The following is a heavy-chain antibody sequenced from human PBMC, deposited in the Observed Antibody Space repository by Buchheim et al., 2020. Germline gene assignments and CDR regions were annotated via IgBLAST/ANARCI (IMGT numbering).Heavy chain of an antibody. D-gene: IGHD3-10*01. V-gene: IGHV3-48*04. CDR2: ISSSSSTI. CDR3: ARPLLREKPSDAGY. J-gene: IGHJ4*02. Sequence: EVQLVESGGGLVQPGGSLRLSCAASGFTFSSYSMNWVRQAPGKGLERVSYISSSSSTIYYADSVKGRFTISRDNAKNSLYLQMNSSRAEDTAGYYCARPLLREKPSDAGYWGQGTL. CDR1: GFTFSSYS.